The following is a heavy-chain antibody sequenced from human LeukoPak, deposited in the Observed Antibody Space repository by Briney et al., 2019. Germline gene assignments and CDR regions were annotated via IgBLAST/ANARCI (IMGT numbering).Heavy chain of an antibody. V-gene: IGHV3-11*04. J-gene: IGHJ6*03. D-gene: IGHD1-26*01. CDR2: ISSSGSTI. Sequence: GGSLRLSCAASGFTFSDYYMSWIRQAPGKGLEWVSYISSSGSTIYYADSVKGRYTISRDNAKNSLYLQMNSLRAEDTAVYYCARGGATRYYYYYYMDVWGKGTTVTVSS. CDR3: ARGGATRYYYYYYMDV. CDR1: GFTFSDYY.